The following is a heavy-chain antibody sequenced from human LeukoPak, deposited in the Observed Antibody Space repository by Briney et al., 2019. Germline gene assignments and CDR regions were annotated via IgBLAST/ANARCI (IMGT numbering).Heavy chain of an antibody. J-gene: IGHJ4*02. CDR3: AKSTWVTPLVGY. D-gene: IGHD4-23*01. CDR1: GFTFSSYA. CDR2: ISGSGGST. V-gene: IGHV3-23*01. Sequence: PGASLRLSCAASGFTFSSYAISWVRQAPGKGLEWVSAISGSGGSTYYADSVKGRFTISRDNSKNTLYLQMNSLRAEDTAVYYCAKSTWVTPLVGYWGQGTLVTVSS.